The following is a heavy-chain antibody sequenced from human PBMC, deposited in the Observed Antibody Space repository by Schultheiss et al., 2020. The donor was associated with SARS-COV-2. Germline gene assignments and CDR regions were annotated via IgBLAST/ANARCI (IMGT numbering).Heavy chain of an antibody. J-gene: IGHJ6*02. CDR3: AKVGNGGRCFSLGDSDYYYYGMDV. D-gene: IGHD2-15*01. Sequence: GGSLRLSCAASGFIFRSYGMHWVRQAPGKGLEWVAVISYEGSNKLYADSVKGRFTISRDNSKNTLYLQMNSLRADDTAVYYCAKVGNGGRCFSLGDSDYYYYGMDVWGQGTSVTVSS. V-gene: IGHV3-30*18. CDR2: ISYEGSNK. CDR1: GFIFRSYG.